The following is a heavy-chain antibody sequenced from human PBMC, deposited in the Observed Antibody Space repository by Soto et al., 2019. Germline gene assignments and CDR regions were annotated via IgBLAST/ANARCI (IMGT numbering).Heavy chain of an antibody. V-gene: IGHV3-48*01. D-gene: IGHD1-7*01. J-gene: IGHJ4*02. CDR1: GFTFSRYS. CDR3: ARDWRELRLDY. Sequence: EVQLVESGGGLVQPGGSLRLSCAASGFTFSRYSMNWVRQAPGKGLEWISYISSSSSTIYYADSVKGRFTISRDNAKNSLYLQINSLRAEDTAVYYCARDWRELRLDYWGQGTLGTVSS. CDR2: ISSSSSTI.